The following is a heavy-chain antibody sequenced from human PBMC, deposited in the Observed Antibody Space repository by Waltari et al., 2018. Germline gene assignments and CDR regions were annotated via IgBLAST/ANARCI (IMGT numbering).Heavy chain of an antibody. CDR3: ARDEYADYAFDY. CDR2: INPDSGGT. Sequence: QVQLVQSGAEVKKPGASVKVSCKAPGYTFTGYYMHWVRQAPGQGLEWMGWINPDSGGTNYAQKFQGRVTMTRDTSISTAYMELSRLRTDDTAVYYCARDEYADYAFDYWGQGTLVTVSS. V-gene: IGHV1-2*02. J-gene: IGHJ4*02. CDR1: GYTFTGYY. D-gene: IGHD4-17*01.